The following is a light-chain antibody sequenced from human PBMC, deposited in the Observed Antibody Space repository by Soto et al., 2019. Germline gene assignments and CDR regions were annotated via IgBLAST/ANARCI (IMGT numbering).Light chain of an antibody. V-gene: IGLV1-44*01. CDR3: AAWDDSLSGHYV. CDR1: SSNIGINT. J-gene: IGLJ1*01. Sequence: QSVLTQPPSASGTPGQRVTLSCSGSSSNIGINTVDWYQHLPGTAPKLLIYSNNQRSSGVPDRISGSKSSTSASLAISGLQSEDEADYYCAAWDDSLSGHYVFGTGTKLTVL. CDR2: SNN.